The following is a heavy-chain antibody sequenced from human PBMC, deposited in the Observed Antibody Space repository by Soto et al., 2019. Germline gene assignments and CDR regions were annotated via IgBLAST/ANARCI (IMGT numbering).Heavy chain of an antibody. Sequence: GGSLRLSCAASGFTFSSYSMNWVRQAPGKGLEWVSSISSSSSYIYYADSVKGRFTISRDNAKNSLYLQMNSLRAEDTAVYYCAREGGGGATIRAFDIWGQGTMVTVS. J-gene: IGHJ3*02. V-gene: IGHV3-21*01. CDR2: ISSSSSYI. CDR3: AREGGGGATIRAFDI. CDR1: GFTFSSYS. D-gene: IGHD1-26*01.